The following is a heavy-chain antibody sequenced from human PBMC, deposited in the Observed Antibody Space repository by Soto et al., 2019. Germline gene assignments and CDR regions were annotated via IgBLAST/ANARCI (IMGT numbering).Heavy chain of an antibody. CDR1: GYTFTNSD. V-gene: IGHV1-8*01. CDR3: ARRPHCSGGICYYGLDN. Sequence: ASVKVSCKAFGYTFTNSDINWVRQAPGQGLEWMGWMNPDSGHAAYAQKFQGRVTLTTSTSTSTVYMEMRSLGSEDTAVYYCARRPHCSGGICYYGLDNWGQGTLVTVSS. D-gene: IGHD2-15*01. CDR2: MNPDSGHA. J-gene: IGHJ4*02.